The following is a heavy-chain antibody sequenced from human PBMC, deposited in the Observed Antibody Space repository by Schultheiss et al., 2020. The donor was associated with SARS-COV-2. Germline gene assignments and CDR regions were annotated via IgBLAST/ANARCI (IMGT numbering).Heavy chain of an antibody. D-gene: IGHD4-17*01. Sequence: SQTLSLTCTVSGGSISSYYWSWIRQPPGKGLEWIGYIYYSGSTNYNPSLKSRVTISVDTSKNYFSLKLSSVTAADTAVYYCARADHYGNWFDPWGQGTLVTVSS. CDR2: IYYSGST. CDR1: GGSISSYY. J-gene: IGHJ5*02. CDR3: ARADHYGNWFDP. V-gene: IGHV4-59*12.